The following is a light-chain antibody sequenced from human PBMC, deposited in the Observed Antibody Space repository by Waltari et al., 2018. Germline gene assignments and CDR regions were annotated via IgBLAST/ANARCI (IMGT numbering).Light chain of an antibody. V-gene: IGKV1-27*01. J-gene: IGKJ2*01. CDR2: DAS. Sequence: DIQMTQSPSSLSASVGDRVTITCRASQGISNYLPWYQQKPGKVPQLLIYDASTLQSGVPSRFSGGGSGTDFTLTISSLRPEDVATYYCQKYTSAPATFGQGTKLEIK. CDR1: QGISNY. CDR3: QKYTSAPAT.